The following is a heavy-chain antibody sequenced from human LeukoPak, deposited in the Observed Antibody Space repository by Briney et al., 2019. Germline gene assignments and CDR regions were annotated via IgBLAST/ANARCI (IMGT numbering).Heavy chain of an antibody. CDR2: ISDTGGNT. D-gene: IGHD1/OR15-1a*01. CDR3: AKGRTNDY. CDR1: GFTFSTYA. Sequence: GGSLRLSCAASGFTFSTYAMSWVRQTPERGLERVSAISDTGGNTFYADSVKGRFTISRDNSKNTLYLQMNSLRAEDTAIYYCAKGRTNDYWGQGTLVTVSS. V-gene: IGHV3-23*01. J-gene: IGHJ4*02.